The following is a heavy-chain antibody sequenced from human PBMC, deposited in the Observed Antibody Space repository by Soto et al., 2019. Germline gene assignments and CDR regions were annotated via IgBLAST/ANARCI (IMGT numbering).Heavy chain of an antibody. D-gene: IGHD2-2*01. J-gene: IGHJ6*02. Sequence: LTCAISGDSVSSNSAAWNWIRQSPSRGLEWLGRTYYRSKWYNDYAVSVKSRITINPDTSKNQFSLQLNSVTPEDTAVYYCARGGYIVVVPAATTLSYYYYYGMDVWGQGTTVTVSS. CDR1: GDSVSSNSAA. V-gene: IGHV6-1*01. CDR2: TYYRSKWYN. CDR3: ARGGYIVVVPAATTLSYYYYYGMDV.